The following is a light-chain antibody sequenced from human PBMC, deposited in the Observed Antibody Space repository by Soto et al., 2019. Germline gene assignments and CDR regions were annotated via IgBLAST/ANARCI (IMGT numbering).Light chain of an antibody. V-gene: IGLV2-14*01. CDR1: SSDVGGYNY. J-gene: IGLJ2*01. CDR2: EVS. CDR3: TSYISSNSLVV. Sequence: QSALTQPASVSGSPGQSITISCTGTSSDVGGYNYVSWYQQDPGKVPKVIIYEVSNRPSGVSTRFSGSKSGNTASLTISGLQAEDGADYYCTSYISSNSLVVFGGGTKLTVL.